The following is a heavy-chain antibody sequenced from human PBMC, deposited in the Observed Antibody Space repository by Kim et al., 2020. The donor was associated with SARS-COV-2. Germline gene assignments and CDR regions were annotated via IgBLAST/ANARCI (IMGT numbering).Heavy chain of an antibody. J-gene: IGHJ4*02. Sequence: SETLSLTCTVSGGSISSSSYYWGWIRQPPGKGLEWIGSIYYSGSTYYNPSLKSRVTISVDTSKNQFSLKLSSVTAADTAVYYCARHAVGGWLQPPYYFDYWGQVTLVTVSS. D-gene: IGHD5-12*01. CDR3: ARHAVGGWLQPPYYFDY. CDR1: GGSISSSSYY. V-gene: IGHV4-39*01. CDR2: IYYSGST.